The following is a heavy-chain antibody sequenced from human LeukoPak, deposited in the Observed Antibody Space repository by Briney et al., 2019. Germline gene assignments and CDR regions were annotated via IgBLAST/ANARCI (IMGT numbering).Heavy chain of an antibody. Sequence: PSETLSLTCTVSGGSISGYYWSWIRQPAGKGLEWIGRIFSSGTTNYNPSLKSRVTMSVDTPKNHFSLKLSSVTAADTAVYYCAKYIFGSDYFEYWGQGTLVTISS. J-gene: IGHJ4*02. D-gene: IGHD5-18*01. CDR2: IFSSGTT. CDR1: GGSISGYY. V-gene: IGHV4-4*07. CDR3: AKYIFGSDYFEY.